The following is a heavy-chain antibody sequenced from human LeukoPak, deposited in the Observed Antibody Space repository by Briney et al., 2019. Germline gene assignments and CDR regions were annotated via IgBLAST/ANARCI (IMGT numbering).Heavy chain of an antibody. V-gene: IGHV1-2*02. D-gene: IGHD3-22*01. CDR2: LNPYSGAT. Sequence: ASVKVSCKASAYTFTDYFIHWVRQAPGQGLDWMGWLNPYSGATNYARRFHGRVTMTRDTSISTAYMELSRLRSDDTAVYYCARVGYYYDSTRFDYWGQGTLVTVPS. CDR1: AYTFTDYF. CDR3: ARVGYYYDSTRFDY. J-gene: IGHJ4*02.